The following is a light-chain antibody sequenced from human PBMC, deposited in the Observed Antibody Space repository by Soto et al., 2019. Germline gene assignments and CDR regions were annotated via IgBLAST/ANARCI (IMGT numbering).Light chain of an antibody. CDR1: QSISYW. CDR2: KAS. CDR3: QQYERYPMT. J-gene: IGKJ4*01. V-gene: IGKV1-5*03. Sequence: DSQMTQYPSTLSASVGDRVTITCRASQSISYWLAWYQQKPGKAPKLLISKASTLQSGVPPRFSGSGYGTEFTLTISSLQPDDFATYCCQQYERYPMTFGGGTKVEIK.